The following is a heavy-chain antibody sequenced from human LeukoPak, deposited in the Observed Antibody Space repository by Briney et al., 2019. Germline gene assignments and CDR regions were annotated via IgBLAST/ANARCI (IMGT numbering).Heavy chain of an antibody. CDR1: GFTFSSYG. D-gene: IGHD1-14*01. CDR2: IWYDGSNK. J-gene: IGHJ6*04. CDR3: ARDPLTRGYYYYGMDV. Sequence: SGGSLRLSCAASGFTFSSYGMHWVRQAPGKGLEWVAVIWYDGSNKYYADSVKGRFTISRDNSKNTLYLRMNSLRAEDTAVYYCARDPLTRGYYYYGMDVWGKGTTVTVSS. V-gene: IGHV3-33*01.